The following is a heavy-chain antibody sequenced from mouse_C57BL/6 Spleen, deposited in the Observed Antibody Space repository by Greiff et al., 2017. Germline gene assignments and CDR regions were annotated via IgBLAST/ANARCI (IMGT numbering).Heavy chain of an antibody. Sequence: VKLVESGPELVKPGASVKLSCKASGYTFTSYDINWVKQRPGQGLEWIGWIYPRDGSTKYNEKFKGKATLTVDTSSSTAYMELHSLTSEDSAVYFCAREDTTGDFDYWGQGTTLTVSS. J-gene: IGHJ2*01. V-gene: IGHV1-85*01. D-gene: IGHD1-1*01. CDR2: IYPRDGST. CDR1: GYTFTSYD. CDR3: AREDTTGDFDY.